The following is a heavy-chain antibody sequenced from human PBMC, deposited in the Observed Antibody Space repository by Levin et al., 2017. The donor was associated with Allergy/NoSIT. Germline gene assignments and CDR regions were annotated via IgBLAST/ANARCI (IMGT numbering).Heavy chain of an antibody. V-gene: IGHV4-59*01. J-gene: IGHJ1*01. D-gene: IGHD5-18*01. Sequence: SQTLSLTCTVSGGSISSSYWSWIRQSPGKGPEWIGYIHHTAPTSYNPSLGSRVTISMDMSKNQFSLKLSSLSAADTAVYYCARDQRYSYGSGAFGRWGQGTQVTVSS. CDR3: ARDQRYSYGSGAFGR. CDR1: GGSISSSY. CDR2: IHHTAPT.